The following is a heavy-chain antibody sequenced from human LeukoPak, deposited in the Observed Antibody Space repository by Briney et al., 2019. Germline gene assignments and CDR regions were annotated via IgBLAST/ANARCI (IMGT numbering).Heavy chain of an antibody. Sequence: GGSLRLSCAASGFTFSSYWMSWVRQAPGKGLEWVANIKQDGSEKYYVDSVKGRFTISRDNAKNTLYLQMNSLRAEDTAVYYCARVGNDGAGAFDIWGQGTMVTVSS. D-gene: IGHD5-24*01. J-gene: IGHJ3*02. CDR3: ARVGNDGAGAFDI. V-gene: IGHV3-7*01. CDR1: GFTFSSYW. CDR2: IKQDGSEK.